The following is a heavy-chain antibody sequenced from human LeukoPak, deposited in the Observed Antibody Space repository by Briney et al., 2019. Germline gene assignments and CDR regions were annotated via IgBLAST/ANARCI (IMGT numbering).Heavy chain of an antibody. V-gene: IGHV3-48*03. CDR1: GFTFSSYE. CDR3: ARDAPLYQRLRGGWYFDL. Sequence: GGSLRLSCAASGFTFSSYEMNWVRQAPGKGPEWVSYISSSGSTIYYADSVKGRFTISRDNAKNSLYLQMNSLRAEDTAVYYCARDAPLYQRLRGGWYFDLWGRGTLVTVSS. CDR2: ISSSGSTI. D-gene: IGHD6-25*01. J-gene: IGHJ2*01.